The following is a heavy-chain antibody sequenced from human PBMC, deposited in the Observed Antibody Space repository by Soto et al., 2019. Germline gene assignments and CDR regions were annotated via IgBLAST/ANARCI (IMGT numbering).Heavy chain of an antibody. V-gene: IGHV1-18*01. CDR1: GYTFTTYG. D-gene: IGHD2-2*03. J-gene: IGHJ6*02. CDR2: TSVYNGHT. CDR3: ARDLLRHIDRPLTDGYYYGMDV. Sequence: GGSVKVSCKASGYTFTTYGISWVRQAPGQGLEWMGWTSVYNGHTNYAQNLQGRVIMTTDTSTSTAHMELRSLRFDDTAVYYCARDLLRHIDRPLTDGYYYGMDVWGQGTTVTVSS.